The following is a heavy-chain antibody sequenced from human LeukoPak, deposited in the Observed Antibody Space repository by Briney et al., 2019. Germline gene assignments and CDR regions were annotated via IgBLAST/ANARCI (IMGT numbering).Heavy chain of an antibody. J-gene: IGHJ4*02. CDR2: IYPGDSDT. Sequence: GASLKISCKGSGYSFTSYWIGWVRQMPGKGLEWMGIIYPGDSDTRYSPSFQDQVTISADNSISTAYLQWSSLKATDTAMYYCARRITRPNYFDYWGQGTLVTVSS. V-gene: IGHV5-51*01. D-gene: IGHD1-20*01. CDR1: GYSFTSYW. CDR3: ARRITRPNYFDY.